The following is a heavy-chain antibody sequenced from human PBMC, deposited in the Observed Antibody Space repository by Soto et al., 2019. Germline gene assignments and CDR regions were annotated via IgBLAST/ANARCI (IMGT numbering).Heavy chain of an antibody. Sequence: PGGSLRLSCAASGFTFSNAWMNWVRQAPGKGLEWVGRIKSKTDGGTTDYAAPVKGRFTISRDDSKNTLYLQMNSLKTEDTAVYYCLLRSSSSRYGWFDPWGQGTLVTVSS. CDR1: GFTFSNAW. CDR2: IKSKTDGGTT. D-gene: IGHD6-6*01. J-gene: IGHJ5*02. CDR3: LLRSSSSRYGWFDP. V-gene: IGHV3-15*07.